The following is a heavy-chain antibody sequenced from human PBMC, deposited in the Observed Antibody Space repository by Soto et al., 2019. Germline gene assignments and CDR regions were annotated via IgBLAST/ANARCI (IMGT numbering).Heavy chain of an antibody. J-gene: IGHJ4*02. V-gene: IGHV3-23*01. CDR2: ISGSGGST. CDR3: ANTPPGGSYMFDY. D-gene: IGHD1-26*01. CDR1: GFTFSSYA. Sequence: GASLRLSCAASGFTFSSYAMSWVRQAPGKGLEWVSAISGSGGSTYYADSVKGRFTISRDNSKNTLYLQMNSLRAEDTAVYYCANTPPGGSYMFDYWGQGTLVTVSS.